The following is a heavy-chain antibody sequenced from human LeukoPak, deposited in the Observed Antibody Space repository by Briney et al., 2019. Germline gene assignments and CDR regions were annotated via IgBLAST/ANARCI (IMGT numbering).Heavy chain of an antibody. CDR3: ARGARAKTTVYYYYYMDV. CDR1: GGSISTYY. V-gene: IGHV4-59*01. CDR2: IYYSGST. D-gene: IGHD4-17*01. Sequence: SETLSLTRTVSGGSISTYYWSWIRQPPGKGLEWIGYIYYSGSTNYNPSLKSRVTISVDTSKNQFSLKLSSVTAADTAVYYCARGARAKTTVYYYYYMDVWGKGTTVTVSS. J-gene: IGHJ6*03.